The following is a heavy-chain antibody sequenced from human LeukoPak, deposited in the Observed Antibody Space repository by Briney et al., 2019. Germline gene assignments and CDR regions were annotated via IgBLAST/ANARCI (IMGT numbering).Heavy chain of an antibody. CDR3: ARPSGSYEDDALDI. V-gene: IGHV1-18*04. CDR1: GYTFTSYG. CDR2: ISAYNGNT. Sequence: ASVTVSCKASGYTFTSYGISWVRQAPGQGLEWMGWISAYNGNTNYAQKLQGRVTMTTDTSTSTAYMELRSLRSDDTAVYYCARPSGSYEDDALDIWGQGTMVTVSS. D-gene: IGHD1-26*01. J-gene: IGHJ3*02.